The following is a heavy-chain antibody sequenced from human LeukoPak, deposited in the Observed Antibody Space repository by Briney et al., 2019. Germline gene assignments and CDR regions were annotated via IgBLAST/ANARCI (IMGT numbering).Heavy chain of an antibody. D-gene: IGHD3-22*01. CDR3: TRDLDYYDSSGYFSAFDI. J-gene: IGHJ3*02. V-gene: IGHV3-49*04. CDR1: GFTFGDYA. CDR2: IRSKAYGGTT. Sequence: GRSLRLSCTASGFTFGDYAMSWVRQAPGKGLEWVGFIRSKAYGGTTEYAASVKGRFTISRDDSKSIAYLQMNSLKTEDTAVYYCTRDLDYYDSSGYFSAFDIWGQGTMVTVSS.